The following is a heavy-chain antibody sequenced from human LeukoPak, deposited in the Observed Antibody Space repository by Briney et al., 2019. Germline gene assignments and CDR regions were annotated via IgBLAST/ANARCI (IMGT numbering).Heavy chain of an antibody. CDR2: ISGIGGST. Sequence: SGGSLRLSCAASGFTSGSYAMSWVRQAPGKGLEWVSAISGIGGSTYYADSVKGRFTISRDNSKNTLYLQMNSLRAEDTAVYYCAKDPESVHSGSYGYWGQGTLVTVSS. CDR3: AKDPESVHSGSYGY. D-gene: IGHD1-26*01. CDR1: GFTSGSYA. V-gene: IGHV3-23*01. J-gene: IGHJ4*02.